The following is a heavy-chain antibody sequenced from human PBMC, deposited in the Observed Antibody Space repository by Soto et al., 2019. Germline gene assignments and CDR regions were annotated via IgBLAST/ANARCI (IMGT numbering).Heavy chain of an antibody. V-gene: IGHV3-11*01. J-gene: IGHJ6*02. Sequence: PGGSLRLSCAVSGFTFSDYYMSWIRQAPGKGLEWVSYISSRGSSIYYADSVKGRFTISRDNAKNSLYLQMNGLRAEDTAVYYCARDGRAFSIFGETMDVWGQGTTVTVSS. CDR1: GFTFSDYY. D-gene: IGHD3-3*01. CDR3: ARDGRAFSIFGETMDV. CDR2: ISSRGSSI.